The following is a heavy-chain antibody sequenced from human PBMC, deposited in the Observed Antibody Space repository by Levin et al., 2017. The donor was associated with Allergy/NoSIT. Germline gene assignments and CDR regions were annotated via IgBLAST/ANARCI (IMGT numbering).Heavy chain of an antibody. CDR1: GFTVSSNY. D-gene: IGHD4-11*01. CDR2: IYSGGST. V-gene: IGHV3-66*01. J-gene: IGHJ4*02. CDR3: ARDRRASYSNYED. Sequence: GESLKISCAASGFTVSSNYMSWVRQAPGKGLEWVSVIYSGGSTYYADSVKGRFTISRDNSKNTLYLQMNSLRAEDTAVYYCARDRRASYSNYEDWGQGTLVTVSS.